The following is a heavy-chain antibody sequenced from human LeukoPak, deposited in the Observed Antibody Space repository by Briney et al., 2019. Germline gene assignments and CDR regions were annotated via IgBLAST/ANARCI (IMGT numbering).Heavy chain of an antibody. CDR1: GFTFSSYS. J-gene: IGHJ4*02. CDR2: ISRRDDYT. D-gene: IGHD3-10*01. V-gene: IGHV3-23*01. CDR3: ANDYRSGSFHDF. Sequence: GGSLRLSCVASGFTFSSYSMSWVRQPPGKGLEWVSVISRRDDYTYYADSVKGRFTISRDNSKNTLYLQMNTLRAEDTAVYYCANDYRSGSFHDFWGQGTLVTVSS.